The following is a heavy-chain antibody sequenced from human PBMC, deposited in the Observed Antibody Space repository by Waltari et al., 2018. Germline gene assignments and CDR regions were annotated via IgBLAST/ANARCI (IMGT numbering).Heavy chain of an antibody. CDR2: FYSGGDA. CDR3: ARGDERLARYHFDD. J-gene: IGHJ4*02. CDR1: GGAINSDTYF. D-gene: IGHD1-1*01. V-gene: IGHV4-61*02. Sequence: QVLLQASGPGLVKPSQTLSLTCTVAGGAINSDTYFWSWIRQPAGKGLERIGRFYSGGDARYSPSLERRVTMSVDRSKNQFSLKIFSVTAADAAVYYCARGDERLARYHFDDWGQGTQVIVSS.